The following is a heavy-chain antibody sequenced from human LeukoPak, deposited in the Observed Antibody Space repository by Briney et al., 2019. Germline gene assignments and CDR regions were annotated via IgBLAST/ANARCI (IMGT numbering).Heavy chain of an antibody. D-gene: IGHD3-3*01. CDR1: GYTFTGYY. Sequence: ASVKVSCKASGYTFTGYYMHWVRQAPGQGLEWMGWINPNSGGTNYAQKFQGRVTMTRDTSISTAYMELSRLRSDDTAVYYCARDGDHKYYDFWSGYPQYWGQGTLVTVSS. CDR2: INPNSGGT. CDR3: ARDGDHKYYDFWSGYPQY. V-gene: IGHV1-2*02. J-gene: IGHJ4*02.